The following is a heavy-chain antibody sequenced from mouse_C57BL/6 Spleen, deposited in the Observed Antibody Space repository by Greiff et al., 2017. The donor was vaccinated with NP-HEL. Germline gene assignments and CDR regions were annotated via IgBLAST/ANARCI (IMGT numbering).Heavy chain of an antibody. CDR1: GYSITSGYD. J-gene: IGHJ1*03. CDR3: ARDGDTVVATRWYFDV. CDR2: ISYSGST. D-gene: IGHD1-1*01. Sequence: EVQLQQSGPGMVKPSQSLSLTCTVTGYSITSGYDWHWIRHFPGNKLEWMGYISYSGSTNYNPSLKSRISITHDTSKNHFFLKLNSVTTEDTATYYCARDGDTVVATRWYFDVWGTGTTVTVSS. V-gene: IGHV3-1*01.